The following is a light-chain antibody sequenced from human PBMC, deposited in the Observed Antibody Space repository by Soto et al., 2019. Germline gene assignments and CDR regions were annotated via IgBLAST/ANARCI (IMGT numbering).Light chain of an antibody. CDR2: KTS. CDR1: QNINSW. CDR3: KQYSSYSRYT. Sequence: IQMTQSPSILSASVGDRVTITCRASQNINSWLAWYQQKPGKAPKLLIYKTSSLESGVPSRFSGSESGTEFTLTLSSLQPDDFATYYCKQYSSYSRYTFGQGTKLEIK. J-gene: IGKJ2*01. V-gene: IGKV1-5*03.